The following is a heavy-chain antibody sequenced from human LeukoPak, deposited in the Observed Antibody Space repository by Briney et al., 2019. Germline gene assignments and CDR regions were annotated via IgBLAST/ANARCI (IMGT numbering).Heavy chain of an antibody. D-gene: IGHD1-14*01. V-gene: IGHV4/OR15-8*01. Sequence: SETLSLTCTVSGASVDSHSWWSWVRQPPGKGLEWIGEVYHSGSANYKPSLKSRVTISVDTSRNHFSLKLTSVTAADTAVYYCAYNRNFALDNWGQGTLVTVSS. CDR2: VYHSGSA. J-gene: IGHJ4*01. CDR1: GASVDSHSW. CDR3: AYNRNFALDN.